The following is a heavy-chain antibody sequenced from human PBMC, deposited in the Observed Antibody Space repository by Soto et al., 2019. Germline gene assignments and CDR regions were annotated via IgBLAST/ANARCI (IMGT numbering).Heavy chain of an antibody. Sequence: EVQLLESGGVLVQPGGSLRLSCAASGFTFSSYAMNWVRQAPGKGLEWVSGISGSATRTYYADSVKGRFTISRDNAKNRLYLQRNSLRAEDTAVYYCAKDRTIAVAGTWAFDIWGRGTMVTVSS. V-gene: IGHV3-23*01. D-gene: IGHD6-19*01. CDR2: ISGSATRT. J-gene: IGHJ3*02. CDR1: GFTFSSYA. CDR3: AKDRTIAVAGTWAFDI.